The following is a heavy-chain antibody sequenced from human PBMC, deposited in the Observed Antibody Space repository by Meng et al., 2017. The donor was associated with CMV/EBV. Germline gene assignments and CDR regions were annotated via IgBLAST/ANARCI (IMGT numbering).Heavy chain of an antibody. CDR1: GGSISSSSYY. CDR3: ARGGIAAAGLH. CDR2: IYYSGST. Sequence: LEMKESSQGRVKPAETRALTCTVSGGSISSSSYYWGWIGQPRGKGLGWSGSIYYSGSTYYNPSLKSRVTISVDTSKNQFSLKLSSVTAADTAVYYCARGGIAAAGLHWGQGTLVTVSS. D-gene: IGHD6-13*01. V-gene: IGHV4-39*07. J-gene: IGHJ4*02.